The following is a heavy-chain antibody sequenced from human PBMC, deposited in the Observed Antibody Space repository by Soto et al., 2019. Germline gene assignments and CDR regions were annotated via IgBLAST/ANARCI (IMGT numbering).Heavy chain of an antibody. V-gene: IGHV4-31*03. D-gene: IGHD1-20*01. CDR2: IYHSGIT. CDR1: GGPINSGGYF. CDR3: ASFHNTSPGWLDP. J-gene: IGHJ5*02. Sequence: ASETLSLTCSVSGGPINSGGYFWSWIRQHPGKGLECIGYIYHSGITYYNPSLKSRVTISVDTSKNEFSLQLRSVTAADTAVYFCASFHNTSPGWLDPWGQGTLVTVSS.